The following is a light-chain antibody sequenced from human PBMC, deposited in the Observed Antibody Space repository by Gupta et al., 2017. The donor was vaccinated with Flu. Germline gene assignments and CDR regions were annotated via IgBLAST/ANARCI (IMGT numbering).Light chain of an antibody. J-gene: IGKJ1*01. CDR3: QQYYNTHLT. V-gene: IGKV4-1*01. Sequence: IVMTQSPDSLAVSLGERATINCKSSQSILYSLDNKNYVSWYQQKPRQPPKLLIYWASTRESGVPDRFSGGCSGTYFTPTINSQQAEYVAVYYWQQYYNTHLTFGQGTKVEI. CDR2: WAS. CDR1: QSILYSLDNKNY.